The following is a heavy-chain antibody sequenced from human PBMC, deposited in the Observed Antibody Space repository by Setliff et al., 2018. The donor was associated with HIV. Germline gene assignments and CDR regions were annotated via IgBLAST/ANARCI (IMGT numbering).Heavy chain of an antibody. CDR2: IIPILGIP. J-gene: IGHJ5*02. V-gene: IGHV1-69*04. CDR1: GGAFISHT. D-gene: IGHD2-2*02. CDR3: AKEQEIGSYLDP. Sequence: ASVKVSCKASGGAFISHTFTWVRQAPGQGLEWMGRIIPILGIPNYAQNFQSRLTISADKSTRTAYLELSSLRSDDSAVYFCAKEQEIGSYLDPWGQGTLVTVSS.